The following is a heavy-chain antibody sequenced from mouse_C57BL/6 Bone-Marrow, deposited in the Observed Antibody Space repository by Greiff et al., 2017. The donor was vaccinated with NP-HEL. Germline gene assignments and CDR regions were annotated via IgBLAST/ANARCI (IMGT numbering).Heavy chain of an antibody. CDR1: GYTFTSYW. D-gene: IGHD2-12*01. CDR2: IDPNSGGT. Sequence: QVQLKQPGAELVKPGASVKLSCKASGYTFTSYWMHWVKQRPGRGLEWIGRIDPNSGGTKYNEKFKSKATLTVDKPSSTAYLQLSSLTSEDSAVYYCARETPIVTLYIDYWGQGTTLTVSS. J-gene: IGHJ2*01. CDR3: ARETPIVTLYIDY. V-gene: IGHV1-72*01.